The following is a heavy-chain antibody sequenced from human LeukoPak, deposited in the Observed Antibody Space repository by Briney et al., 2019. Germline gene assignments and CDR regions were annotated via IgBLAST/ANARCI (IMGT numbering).Heavy chain of an antibody. CDR2: IYTSGST. CDR1: GGSISSYY. D-gene: IGHD3-22*01. Sequence: SETLSLTCTVSGGSISSYYWSWIRQPAGKGLEWIGRIYTSGSTNYNPSLKSRVTMSVDTSKHQFSLKLSSVTAADTAVYYCARDEYDSSGYYWVRAFDIWGQGTMVTVSS. V-gene: IGHV4-4*07. J-gene: IGHJ3*02. CDR3: ARDEYDSSGYYWVRAFDI.